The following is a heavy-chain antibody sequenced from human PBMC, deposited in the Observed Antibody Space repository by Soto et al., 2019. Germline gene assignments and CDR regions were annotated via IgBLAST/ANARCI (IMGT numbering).Heavy chain of an antibody. Sequence: EVQLLESGGGLVQPGGSLRLSCAASGFTFSSYAMSWVRQAPGKGLEWVSAISGSGGSTYYADSVKGRFTISRDNSKNTLYLQMNSLRAEDTAVYYCAKGAGDYFWGILFFDIWGQGTMVTVSS. CDR2: ISGSGGST. D-gene: IGHD4-17*01. V-gene: IGHV3-23*01. J-gene: IGHJ3*02. CDR3: AKGAGDYFWGILFFDI. CDR1: GFTFSSYA.